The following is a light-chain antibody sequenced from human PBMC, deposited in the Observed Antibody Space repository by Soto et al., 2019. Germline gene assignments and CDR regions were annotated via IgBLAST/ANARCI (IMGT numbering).Light chain of an antibody. CDR3: CSYAGSLTLV. CDR1: SSDVGKYNL. Sequence: QSALTQPASVSGSPGQSITVSCTGTSSDVGKYNLVSWYQQHPGKAPKLLIYEGSKRPSGVSNRFSGSKSGNTAYLTISDLQAEDEADYYCCSYAGSLTLVFGGGTKLTV. J-gene: IGLJ2*01. V-gene: IGLV2-23*01. CDR2: EGS.